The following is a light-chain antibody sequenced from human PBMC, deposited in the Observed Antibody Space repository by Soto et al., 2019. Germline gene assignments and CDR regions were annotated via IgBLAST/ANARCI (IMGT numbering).Light chain of an antibody. J-gene: IGKJ1*01. V-gene: IGKV3D-7*01. CDR3: QQYYHWPRT. CDR2: GAS. CDR1: QSIISSY. Sequence: EIVLTQSPGTLSLSPGERATLSCRASQSIISSYLAWYQQKPGQAPRLLIYGASTRATGIPARFSGSGSGTDFNLTISSLQSEDFAVYYCQQYYHWPRTFGQGTKVDIK.